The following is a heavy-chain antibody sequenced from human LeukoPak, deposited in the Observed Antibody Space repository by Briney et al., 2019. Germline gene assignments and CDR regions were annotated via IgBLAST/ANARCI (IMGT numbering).Heavy chain of an antibody. Sequence: ASVKVSRKASGYTFTSYYMHWVRQAPGQGLEWMGIINPSGGSTSYAQKFQGRVTMTRDTSTSTVYMELSSLRSEDTAVYYCARGGTIFGVVTPDYYYYYMGVWGKGTTVTVSS. CDR3: ARGGTIFGVVTPDYYYYYMGV. J-gene: IGHJ6*03. CDR2: INPSGGST. CDR1: GYTFTSYY. D-gene: IGHD3-3*01. V-gene: IGHV1-46*01.